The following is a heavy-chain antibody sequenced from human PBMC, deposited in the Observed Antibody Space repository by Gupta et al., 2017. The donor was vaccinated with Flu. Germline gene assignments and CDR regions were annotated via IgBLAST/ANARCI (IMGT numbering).Heavy chain of an antibody. CDR2: LNKDCGHT. CDR3: AKSFGTPDYFASGNKGFFDY. Sequence: GLEWVSTLNKDCGHTYYADSVRGLFTISRDNSRNTLYLQMNTLRAEDTAIYYCAKSFGTPDYFASGNKGFFDYWGQGTLVTVSS. J-gene: IGHJ4*02. D-gene: IGHD3-10*01. V-gene: IGHV3-23*01.